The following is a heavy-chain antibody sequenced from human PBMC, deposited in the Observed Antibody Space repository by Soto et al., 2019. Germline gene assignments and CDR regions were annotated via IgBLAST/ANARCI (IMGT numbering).Heavy chain of an antibody. Sequence: ASVKVSCKASGGTFSSYAISWVRQAPGQGLEWMGGIIPIFGTANYAQKFQGRVTITADESTSTAYMELSSLRSEDTAVYYCGIDTYNWNTKPRQFDYWGQGTLVTVSS. D-gene: IGHD1-1*01. CDR3: GIDTYNWNTKPRQFDY. V-gene: IGHV1-69*13. CDR2: IIPIFGTA. CDR1: GGTFSSYA. J-gene: IGHJ4*02.